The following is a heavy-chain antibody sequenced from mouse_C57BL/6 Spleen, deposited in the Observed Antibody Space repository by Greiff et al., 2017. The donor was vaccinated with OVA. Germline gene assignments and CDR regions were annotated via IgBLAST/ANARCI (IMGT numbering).Heavy chain of an antibody. V-gene: IGHV1-55*01. CDR1: GYNFTSYW. D-gene: IGHD3-1*01. J-gene: IGHJ2*01. CDR2: IYPGSGST. CDR3: ARGGHSPFDY. Sequence: QVQLQQPGAELVKPGASVKMSCKASGYNFTSYWITWVKQRPGQGLAWIGDIYPGSGSTNYNEKFKSKATLTVDTSSSTAYMQLSSLTSEDSAVYYCARGGHSPFDYWGQGTTLTVSS.